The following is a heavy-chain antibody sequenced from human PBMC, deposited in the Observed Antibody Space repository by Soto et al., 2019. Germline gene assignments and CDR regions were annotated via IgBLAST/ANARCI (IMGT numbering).Heavy chain of an antibody. D-gene: IGHD3-10*01. V-gene: IGHV3-48*02. CDR3: ARDPDGIIDFDY. Sequence: PGVFLRLSCAASGFTFDDYGMSRVSQVPEKGLEWISYITSDSSTRHYADFVKGRFTISRDNAKNSLYLQMNSLRDEDTAVYFCARDPDGIIDFDYWGQGTQVTVSS. CDR2: ITSDSSTR. CDR1: GFTFDDYG. J-gene: IGHJ4*02.